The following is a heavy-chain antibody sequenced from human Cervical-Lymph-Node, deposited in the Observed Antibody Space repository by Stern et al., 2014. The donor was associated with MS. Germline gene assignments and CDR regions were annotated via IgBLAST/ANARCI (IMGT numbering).Heavy chain of an antibody. D-gene: IGHD5-12*01. J-gene: IGHJ4*02. V-gene: IGHV3-72*01. Sequence: EVQLVESGGGLVQPGGSLRLSCAASGFTFSDRHMDWVRQAAGKGLEWVGRIKNKGNSYITEYAASVKGRFTISRDDSKNSVYLQMNSLKTEDTAVYYCAKDSGYGHYFGYWGQGTLVTVSS. CDR2: IKNKGNSYIT. CDR1: GFTFSDRH. CDR3: AKDSGYGHYFGY.